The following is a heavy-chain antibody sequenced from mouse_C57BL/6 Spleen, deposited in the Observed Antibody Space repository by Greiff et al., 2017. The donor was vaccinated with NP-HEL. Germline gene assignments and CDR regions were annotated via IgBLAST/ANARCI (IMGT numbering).Heavy chain of an antibody. D-gene: IGHD2-12*01. J-gene: IGHJ4*01. Sequence: EVKLRESGPGMVKPSQSLSLTCTVTGYSITSGYDWHWIRHFPGNKLEWMGYISYSGSTNYNPSLKSRISFTHDTSKNHFFLKLNSVTTEDTATDYCARSAAYYNYAMDYWGQGTSVTVSS. CDR1: GYSITSGYD. CDR2: ISYSGST. CDR3: ARSAAYYNYAMDY. V-gene: IGHV3-1*01.